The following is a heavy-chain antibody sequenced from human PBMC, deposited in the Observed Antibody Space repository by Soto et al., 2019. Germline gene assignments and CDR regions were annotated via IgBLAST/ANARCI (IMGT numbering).Heavy chain of an antibody. CDR2: IYSGGST. CDR1: GFTVSSNY. CDR3: ARDPPATRHGMDV. J-gene: IGHJ6*02. Sequence: GGPLRLSCAASGFTVSSNYISWVRQAPGKGLEWVSVIYSGGSTYYADSVRGRFTISRDNSKNTLYLQMKSLRAEDTAVYYCARDPPATRHGMDVWGQGTTVTVSS. V-gene: IGHV3-53*01.